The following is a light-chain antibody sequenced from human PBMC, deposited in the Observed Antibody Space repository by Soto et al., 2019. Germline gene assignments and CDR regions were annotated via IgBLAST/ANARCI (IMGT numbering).Light chain of an antibody. CDR3: QQRYNGLT. CDR1: QSVSSY. J-gene: IGKJ4*01. CDR2: DAS. V-gene: IGKV3-11*01. Sequence: EIVLTQSPATLSLSPGERATLSCRASQSVSSYLVWYQQKPGQAPRLLIYDASNRATGIPARFSGSGSGKDFTLTISSLEPEDFAVYYCQQRYNGLTFGGGTKVDI.